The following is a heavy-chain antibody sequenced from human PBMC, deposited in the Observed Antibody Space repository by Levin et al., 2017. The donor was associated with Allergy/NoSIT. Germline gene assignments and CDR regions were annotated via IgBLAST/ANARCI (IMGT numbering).Heavy chain of an antibody. CDR1: GYTFTGYY. J-gene: IGHJ6*02. V-gene: IGHV1-2*02. Sequence: GASVKVSCKASGYTFTGYYMHWVRQAPGQGLEWMGWINPNSGGTNYAQKFQGRVTMTRDTSISTAYMELSRLRSDDTAVYYCARRGSSSHTPNIGYSYGDFYYYGMDVWGQGTTVTVSS. D-gene: IGHD5-18*01. CDR3: ARRGSSSHTPNIGYSYGDFYYYGMDV. CDR2: INPNSGGT.